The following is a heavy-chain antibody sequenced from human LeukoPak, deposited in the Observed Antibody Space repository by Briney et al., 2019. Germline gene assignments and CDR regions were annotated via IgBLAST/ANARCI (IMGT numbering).Heavy chain of an antibody. D-gene: IGHD5-12*01. CDR1: GGSFSTYS. J-gene: IGHJ5*02. CDR3: ARGFSPGLRFDP. V-gene: IGHV4-34*01. CDR2: INHRAST. Sequence: SETLSLTCAVDGGSFSTYSWSWIRQPPGKGLEWIGEINHRASTTYNPSLKSRVAISIDTSKNQFSLNLRSVTAADTAVYYCARGFSPGLRFDPWGQGTLVTVSS.